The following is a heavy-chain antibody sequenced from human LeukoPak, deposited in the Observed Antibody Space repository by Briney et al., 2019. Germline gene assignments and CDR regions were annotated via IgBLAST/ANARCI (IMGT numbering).Heavy chain of an antibody. CDR2: IIPIFGTA. J-gene: IGHJ4*02. Sequence: SVKVSCKASGGTFSSYAISWVRQAPGQGLEWMGGIIPIFGTANYTQKFQGRVTITADESTSTAYMELSSLRSEDTAVYYCARISPWYDSSGYLDYWGQGTLVTVSS. CDR3: ARISPWYDSSGYLDY. CDR1: GGTFSSYA. D-gene: IGHD3-22*01. V-gene: IGHV1-69*13.